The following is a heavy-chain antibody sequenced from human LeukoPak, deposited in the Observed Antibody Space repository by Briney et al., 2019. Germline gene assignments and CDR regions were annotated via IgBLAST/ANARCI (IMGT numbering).Heavy chain of an antibody. D-gene: IGHD2-15*01. CDR2: ISTSTGNP. CDR1: GYSFTYYP. Sequence: ASVKVSCKASGYSFTYYPLNWVRQAPGQGLEWMGWISTSTGNPTYAQGYTGRFVFSLDTSVSTAYLQISNLKADDTAVYYCARGSGGLIEDFWGQGTLVTVSS. V-gene: IGHV7-4-1*02. J-gene: IGHJ4*02. CDR3: ARGSGGLIEDF.